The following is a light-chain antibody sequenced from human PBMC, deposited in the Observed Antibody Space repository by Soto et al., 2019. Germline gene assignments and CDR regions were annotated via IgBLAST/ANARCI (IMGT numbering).Light chain of an antibody. V-gene: IGLV2-11*01. CDR3: CSFAGSSNV. CDR2: DVT. Sequence: QSVLTQPRSVSASPGQSVTISCTGTSSDVGRYDYVSWYQQHPGKAPKLIVYDVTERPSGVPDRFSGSKSGNTASLTISGLQAEDEADYSCCSFAGSSNVFGTGTKVTVL. J-gene: IGLJ1*01. CDR1: SSDVGRYDY.